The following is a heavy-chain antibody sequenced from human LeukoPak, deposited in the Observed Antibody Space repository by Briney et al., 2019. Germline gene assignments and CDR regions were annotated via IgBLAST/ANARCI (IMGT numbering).Heavy chain of an antibody. J-gene: IGHJ4*02. D-gene: IGHD4-17*01. Sequence: GGSLRLSCAASGFTFSSYWMSWVRQAPGKGLEWVANIKQDGSEKYYVDSVKGRFTISRDNAKNSLYLQMNSLRAEDTAVYYCARAPTTRERYYFDYWGQGTLVTVSS. V-gene: IGHV3-7*01. CDR2: IKQDGSEK. CDR1: GFTFSSYW. CDR3: ARAPTTRERYYFDY.